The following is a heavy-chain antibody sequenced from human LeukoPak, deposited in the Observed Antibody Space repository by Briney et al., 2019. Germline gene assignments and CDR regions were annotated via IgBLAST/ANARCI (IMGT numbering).Heavy chain of an antibody. CDR2: IKYDGSDE. V-gene: IGHV3-30*02. CDR1: GFTFSRHA. Sequence: PGGSLRLSCVASGFTFSRHAMHWVRQAPGKGLEWVAFIKYDGSDEEYADSVKGRFTISRDNSKNTLYLQVNSLRAEDTAVYYCARYGSGSKYKDPFDYWGQGTLVTVSS. J-gene: IGHJ4*02. D-gene: IGHD3-10*01. CDR3: ARYGSGSKYKDPFDY.